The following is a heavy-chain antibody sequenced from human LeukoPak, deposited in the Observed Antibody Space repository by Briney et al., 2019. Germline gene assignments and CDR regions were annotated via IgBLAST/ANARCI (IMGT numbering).Heavy chain of an antibody. J-gene: IGHJ4*02. D-gene: IGHD5-24*01. CDR1: GGSIRSSSYY. V-gene: IGHV4-39*01. CDR2: IHYSAST. Sequence: SETLSLTCSVSGGSIRSSSYYWGWIRQPPGKGLEWNGSIHYSASTYYNPSLKSRVTISVDTSKNQFSLKLSSVTAADTAVYYCARLPRNSDGYNYGGSYDYWGQGTLVTVSS. CDR3: ARLPRNSDGYNYGGSYDY.